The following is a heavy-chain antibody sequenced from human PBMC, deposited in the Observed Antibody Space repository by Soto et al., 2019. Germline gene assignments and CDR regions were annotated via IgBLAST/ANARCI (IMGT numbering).Heavy chain of an antibody. Sequence: LGESLKISCKGSGYSFTSYWIGWVRQMPGKGLEWMGIIYPGDSDTRYSPSFQGQVTISADKSISTAYLQWSSLKASDTAMYYCARTSASDYYYYGMDVWGQGTTVTVSS. CDR3: ARTSASDYYYYGMDV. J-gene: IGHJ6*02. CDR1: GYSFTSYW. CDR2: IYPGDSDT. V-gene: IGHV5-51*01.